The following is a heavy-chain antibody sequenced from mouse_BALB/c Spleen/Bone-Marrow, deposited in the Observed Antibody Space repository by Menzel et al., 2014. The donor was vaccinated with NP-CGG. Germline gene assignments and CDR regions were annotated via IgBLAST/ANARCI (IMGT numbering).Heavy chain of an antibody. D-gene: IGHD4-1*01. V-gene: IGHV14-3*02. J-gene: IGHJ4*01. Sequence: EVKLLESGAELVKPGASVTLSCTASGFHIHDTYMHWVKQRPGQGLAWIGRIVPANGNTKSDPKFPGQATLAADPSSNTASLQLSSLTSEDTAVYYCARWEYDAMEHWGQGTAVTVSS. CDR3: ARWEYDAMEH. CDR1: GFHIHDTY. CDR2: IVPANGNT.